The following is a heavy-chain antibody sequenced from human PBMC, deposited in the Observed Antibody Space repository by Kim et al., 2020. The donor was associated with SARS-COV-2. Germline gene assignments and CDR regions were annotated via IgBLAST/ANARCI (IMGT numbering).Heavy chain of an antibody. D-gene: IGHD3-22*01. V-gene: IGHV1-18*01. CDR2: ISVYNVDT. CDR1: GYTFTSYG. J-gene: IGHJ6*01. CDR3: AREGYYDSSGQRFYFYGMDL. Sequence: ASVKVSCKASGYTFTSYGITWVRQAPGQGLQWLGLISVYNVDTSYAQGLQGRVAMTTDTSTTPAYMELRTLVSDDTAVYYCAREGYYDSSGQRFYFYGMDLGRQGTTDTVS.